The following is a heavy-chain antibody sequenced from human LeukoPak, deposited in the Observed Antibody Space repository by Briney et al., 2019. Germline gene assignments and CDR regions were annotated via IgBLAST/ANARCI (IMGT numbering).Heavy chain of an antibody. CDR1: GFTFSSYE. Sequence: GGSLRLSCAASGFTFSSYEMNWVRQAPGKGLEWVSYISNTGNTIYYTDSVMGRFTISRDNAKSSLYLQMDSLRDDDTAVYYCVRTGVSRFLDWLPLGVNYFAPWGQGTLVTVST. V-gene: IGHV3-48*03. CDR3: VRTGVSRFLDWLPLGVNYFAP. D-gene: IGHD3-9*01. CDR2: ISNTGNTI. J-gene: IGHJ5*02.